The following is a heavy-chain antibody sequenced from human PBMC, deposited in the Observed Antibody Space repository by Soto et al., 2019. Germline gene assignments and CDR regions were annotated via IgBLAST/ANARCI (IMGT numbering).Heavy chain of an antibody. CDR2: ISGYNGNT. V-gene: IGHV1-18*01. Sequence: QVQLVQSGTEVRKPGASVKVSCKASGYTFTSYGINWVRQAPGQGLEWMGWISGYNGNTDYVQRLQDRVTMTTDTSTRTAYMELRNLRSDDSAVYYCARTDLNRRGLDYWGQGTLVTVSS. CDR3: ARTDLNRRGLDY. D-gene: IGHD3-10*01. CDR1: GYTFTSYG. J-gene: IGHJ4*02.